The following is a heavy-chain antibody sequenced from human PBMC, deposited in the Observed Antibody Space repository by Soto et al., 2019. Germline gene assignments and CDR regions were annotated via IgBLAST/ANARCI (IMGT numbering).Heavy chain of an antibody. J-gene: IGHJ4*02. CDR2: ISYDGSNK. V-gene: IGHV3-30-3*01. CDR3: ARAFEYSSSSFDY. D-gene: IGHD6-6*01. CDR1: GFTFSSYA. Sequence: GGSLRLSCAASGFTFSSYAMHWVRQAPGKGLEWVAVISYDGSNKYYADSVKGRFTISRDNSKNTLYLQMNSLRAEDTAVYYCARAFEYSSSSFDYWGQGTLVTVSS.